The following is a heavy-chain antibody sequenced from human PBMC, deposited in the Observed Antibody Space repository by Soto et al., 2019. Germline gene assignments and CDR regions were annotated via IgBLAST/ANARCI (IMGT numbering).Heavy chain of an antibody. CDR2: ISGSGGST. V-gene: IGHV3-23*01. J-gene: IGHJ4*02. CDR3: ASRSSGWSFDY. CDR1: GFTFSSYA. Sequence: EVQLLESGGGLVQPGGSLRLSCAASGFTFSSYAMNWVRQAPGKGLELVSVISGSGGSTYYADSVKGRFTIPRDYSKDSLYLHMTTLRAEDTAVYYWASRSSGWSFDYWGQGTLVTVSS. D-gene: IGHD6-19*01.